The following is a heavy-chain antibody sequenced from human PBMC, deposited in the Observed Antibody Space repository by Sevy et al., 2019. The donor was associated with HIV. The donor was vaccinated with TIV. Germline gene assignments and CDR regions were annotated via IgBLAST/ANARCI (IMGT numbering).Heavy chain of an antibody. V-gene: IGHV3-30-3*01. J-gene: IGHJ4*02. CDR2: DGSSK. CDR1: GFTFSIYA. Sequence: GGSLRLSCAASGFTFSIYAMHWVRQAPGKGLEWVVLDGSSKYHADSGKGRFIISRDNSKNTLYLQMNSLRPEDTAVYYCARGSSENRNYFDYWGQGTLVTVSS. CDR3: ARGSSENRNYFDY. D-gene: IGHD2-15*01.